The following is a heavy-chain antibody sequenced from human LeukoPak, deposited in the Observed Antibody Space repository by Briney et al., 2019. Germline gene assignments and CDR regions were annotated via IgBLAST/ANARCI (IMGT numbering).Heavy chain of an antibody. D-gene: IGHD4-17*01. CDR2: ISSSGSTI. CDR1: GLTFSDYY. Sequence: GGSLRLSCAASGLTFSDYYMSWIRQAPGKGLEWVSYISSSGSTIYYADSVKGRFTISRDNAKNSLYLQMNSLRAEDTAVYYCASTLSGDLGAQDAFDIWGQGTMVTVSS. J-gene: IGHJ3*02. CDR3: ASTLSGDLGAQDAFDI. V-gene: IGHV3-11*01.